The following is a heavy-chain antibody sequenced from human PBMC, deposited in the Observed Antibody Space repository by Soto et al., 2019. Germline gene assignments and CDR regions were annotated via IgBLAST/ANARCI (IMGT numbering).Heavy chain of an antibody. Sequence: EVQLVESGGDLVKPGRSLRLSCAASGFDFDDYAMHWVRQAPGKGLEWVSGISWNSGSMGYAASVKGRFTISRENTKNSLYLQMNSLRPEDTALYYCAKDIYGYYGSGSNYGMDVWGQGTAVTVSS. V-gene: IGHV3-9*01. J-gene: IGHJ6*02. CDR1: GFDFDDYA. CDR2: ISWNSGSM. CDR3: AKDIYGYYGSGSNYGMDV. D-gene: IGHD3-10*01.